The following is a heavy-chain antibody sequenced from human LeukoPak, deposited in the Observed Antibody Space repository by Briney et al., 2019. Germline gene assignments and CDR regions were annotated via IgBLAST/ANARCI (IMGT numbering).Heavy chain of an antibody. J-gene: IGHJ4*02. CDR3: ARGEGYCSGGSCYIFDY. Sequence: APVKVSCKASGYTFTGYYMHWVRQAPGQGLEWMGRINPNSGGTNYAQKSQGRVTMTRDTSISTAYMELSRLRSDDTAVYYCARGEGYCSGGSCYIFDYWGQGTLVTVSS. V-gene: IGHV1-2*06. D-gene: IGHD2-15*01. CDR2: INPNSGGT. CDR1: GYTFTGYY.